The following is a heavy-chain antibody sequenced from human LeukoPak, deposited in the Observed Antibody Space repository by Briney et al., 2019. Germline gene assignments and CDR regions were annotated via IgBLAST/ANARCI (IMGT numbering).Heavy chain of an antibody. CDR3: AGSYVSRSFDY. V-gene: IGHV3-66*01. D-gene: IGHD3-16*01. J-gene: IGHJ4*02. Sequence: PGGSLRLSCAASGFTVSNNYMSCVRQAPGKGLDWVSIIYRGGSTYYADSVKDRFTISRDNSKNTVYLQMNSLRAEDTAVYYCAGSYVSRSFDYWGQGTLVTVSS. CDR2: IYRGGST. CDR1: GFTVSNNY.